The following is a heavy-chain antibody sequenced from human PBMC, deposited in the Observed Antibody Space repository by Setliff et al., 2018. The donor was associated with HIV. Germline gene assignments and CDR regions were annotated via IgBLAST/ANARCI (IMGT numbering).Heavy chain of an antibody. CDR3: ARGLSFYDPGGFDY. Sequence: PSEILSLTCTVSGGSISSYYWSWIRQPPGKGLEWIGYIYTSGSTNYNPSLKSRVTISVDTSKNQFSLKLSSVTAADTAVYYCARGLSFYDPGGFDYWGQGTLVTVSS. V-gene: IGHV4-4*09. D-gene: IGHD3-22*01. J-gene: IGHJ4*02. CDR2: IYTSGST. CDR1: GGSISSYY.